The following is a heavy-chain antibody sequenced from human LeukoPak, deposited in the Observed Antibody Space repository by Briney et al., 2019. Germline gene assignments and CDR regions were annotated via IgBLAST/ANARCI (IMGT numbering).Heavy chain of an antibody. V-gene: IGHV3-21*01. CDR3: ASRATKVRGVSIIRDY. CDR1: GFTFSTYS. CDR2: ITSSGSYI. D-gene: IGHD3-10*01. Sequence: GGSLRLSCAASGFTFSTYSMNWGRQAPGKGLEWVSSITSSGSYIHYADSVRGRFTISRDNAKNSLYLQMNSLRAEDTAVYYCASRATKVRGVSIIRDYWGQGTLVTVSS. J-gene: IGHJ4*02.